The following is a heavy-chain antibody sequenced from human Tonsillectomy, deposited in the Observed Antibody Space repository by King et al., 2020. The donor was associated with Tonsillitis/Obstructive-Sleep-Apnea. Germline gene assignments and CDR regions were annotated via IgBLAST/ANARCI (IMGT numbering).Heavy chain of an antibody. CDR2: IYYSGST. V-gene: IGHV4-59*01. D-gene: IGHD6-13*01. CDR1: GGSISSYY. Sequence: QLQESGPGLVKPSETLSLTCTVSGGSISSYYWSWIRQPPGKGLEWIGYIYYSGSTNYNPSLKSRVTISVDTSKNQFSLKLSSVTAADPAVYYCARETAAARSLWYFDLWGRGTLVTVSS. CDR3: ARETAAARSLWYFDL. J-gene: IGHJ2*01.